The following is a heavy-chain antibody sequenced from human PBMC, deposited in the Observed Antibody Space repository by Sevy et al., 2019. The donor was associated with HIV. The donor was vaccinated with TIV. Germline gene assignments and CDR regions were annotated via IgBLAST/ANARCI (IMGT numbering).Heavy chain of an antibody. CDR3: ARSYFGSGTSYGMDV. CDR2: IKQDGSEK. Sequence: GGSLRLSCVASGFTFSSYWMSWVRQAPGKGLEWVANIKQDGSEKYYVDSVKGRFTISRDNAKSSLYLQWNSLRAEDTAIYYCARSYFGSGTSYGMDVWGQGTTVTVSS. CDR1: GFTFSSYW. D-gene: IGHD3-10*01. J-gene: IGHJ6*02. V-gene: IGHV3-7*01.